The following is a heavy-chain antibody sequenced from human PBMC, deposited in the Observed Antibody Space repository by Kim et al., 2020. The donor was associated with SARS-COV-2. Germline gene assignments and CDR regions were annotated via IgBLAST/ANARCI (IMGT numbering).Heavy chain of an antibody. D-gene: IGHD3-9*01. CDR3: AKGVTYYDILTGYTHPNWFDP. V-gene: IGHV3-23*01. J-gene: IGHJ5*02. Sequence: GGSLRLSCAASGFTFSSYAMSWVRQAPGKGLEWVSAISGSGGSTYYADSVKGRFTISRDNSKNTLYLQMNSLRAEDTAVYYCAKGVTYYDILTGYTHPNWFDPWGQGTLVTVSS. CDR2: ISGSGGST. CDR1: GFTFSSYA.